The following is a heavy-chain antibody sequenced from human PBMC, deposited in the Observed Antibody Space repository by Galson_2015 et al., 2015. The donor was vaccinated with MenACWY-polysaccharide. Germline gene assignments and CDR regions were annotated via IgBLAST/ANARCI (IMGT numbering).Heavy chain of an antibody. V-gene: IGHV1-8*01. CDR1: GYTFTSYD. Sequence: SVKVSCKASGYTFTSYDINWVRQATGQGLEWMGWMNPNSGNTGYAQKFQGRVTMTRSTSISTAYMELSSLRSEDTAVYYCASGPVYATDAYYYYHGMDVWGQGTTVTVSS. D-gene: IGHD2-8*01. J-gene: IGHJ6*02. CDR3: ASGPVYATDAYYYYHGMDV. CDR2: MNPNSGNT.